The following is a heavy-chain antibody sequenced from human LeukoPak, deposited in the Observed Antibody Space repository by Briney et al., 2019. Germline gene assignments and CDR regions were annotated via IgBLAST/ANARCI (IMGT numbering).Heavy chain of an antibody. J-gene: IGHJ4*02. Sequence: GPSLRLFCAASGFTFSSYAMSWVRQAPGKGLEWVSAISGSGGSTYYADSVQCRFTISRDNSKNTLYLQMNSLRAEDTAVYYCAKVPVRIAAAGRFDYWGQATLVTVSS. CDR3: AKVPVRIAAAGRFDY. D-gene: IGHD6-13*01. CDR2: ISGSGGST. CDR1: GFTFSSYA. V-gene: IGHV3-23*01.